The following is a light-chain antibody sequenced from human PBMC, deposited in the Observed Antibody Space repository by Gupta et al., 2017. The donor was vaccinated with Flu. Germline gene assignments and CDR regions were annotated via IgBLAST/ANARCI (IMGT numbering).Light chain of an antibody. CDR3: SSHAGRVTWV. Sequence: QSAPTQPRSVSGSPGQSVTISCTGSRNDVGGSNRVSWYQQRPGKAPKLILYDVTERPSGVPDRFSGSKSGNTASLTISGLQADGEADYYCSSHAGRVTWVFGTGTTVTVL. V-gene: IGLV2-11*01. J-gene: IGLJ1*01. CDR2: DVT. CDR1: RNDVGGSNR.